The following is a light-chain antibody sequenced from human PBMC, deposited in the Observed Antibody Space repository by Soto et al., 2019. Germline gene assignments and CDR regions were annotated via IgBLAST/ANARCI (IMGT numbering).Light chain of an antibody. Sequence: EIVMTQSPATLSVSPGERATLSCRASQSVGSDLAWYQQKPGQAPRLVIYGASSRATGIPARFSGSGSATEFTLTISSLQSEDFAVYFCQQYNRWPLTFGQGTKVDIK. CDR2: GAS. V-gene: IGKV3-15*01. J-gene: IGKJ1*01. CDR1: QSVGSD. CDR3: QQYNRWPLT.